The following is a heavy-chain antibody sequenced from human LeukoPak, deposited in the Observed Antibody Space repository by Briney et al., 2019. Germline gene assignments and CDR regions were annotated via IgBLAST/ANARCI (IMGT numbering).Heavy chain of an antibody. J-gene: IGHJ6*03. Sequence: SETLSLTCTVSGGSINSYYWNWIRQPPGKGLEWIGYIYYSGGTNYNPSLKSRVTIAVDTSKNQFPLKLSSVTAADTAVYYCARRAAAVGTYYMDVWGKGTTVTASS. D-gene: IGHD6-13*01. CDR3: ARRAAAVGTYYMDV. V-gene: IGHV4-59*01. CDR1: GGSINSYY. CDR2: IYYSGGT.